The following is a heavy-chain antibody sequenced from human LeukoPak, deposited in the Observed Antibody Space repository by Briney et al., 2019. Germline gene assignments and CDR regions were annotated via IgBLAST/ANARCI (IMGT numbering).Heavy chain of an antibody. D-gene: IGHD2-15*01. Sequence: SSETLSLTCTVSGGSISSSSYYWGWIRQPPGKGLEWIGSIYYSGSTYYNPSLKSRVTMSVDTSKNQFSLRVHSVTAADTAAYYCARGSPYHNWGQGTLVTVSS. V-gene: IGHV4-39*01. CDR2: IYYSGST. J-gene: IGHJ4*02. CDR1: GGSISSSSYY. CDR3: ARGSPYHN.